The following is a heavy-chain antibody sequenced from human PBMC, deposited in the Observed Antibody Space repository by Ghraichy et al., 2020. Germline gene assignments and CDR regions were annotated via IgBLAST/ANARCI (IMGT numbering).Heavy chain of an antibody. CDR3: AKGGCSSTSCLVYFDY. V-gene: IGHV3-9*01. CDR1: GFTFDDYA. D-gene: IGHD2-2*01. CDR2: ISWNSGSI. Sequence: GGSLRLSCAASGFTFDDYAMHWVRQAPGKGLEWVSGISWNSGSIGYADSVKGRFTISRDNAKNSLYLQMNSLRAEDTAMYYCAKGGCSSTSCLVYFDYWGQGTLVTVSS. J-gene: IGHJ4*02.